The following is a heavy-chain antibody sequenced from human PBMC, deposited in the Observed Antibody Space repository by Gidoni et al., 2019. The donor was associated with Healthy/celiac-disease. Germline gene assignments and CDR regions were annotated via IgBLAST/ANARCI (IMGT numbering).Heavy chain of an antibody. Sequence: EVQLVQSGAEVKKPGESLKISCKGSVYSFTSYWIGWVRQMHGKGLECRGIIYPGYSYTRYSPSFQGQVTISADKSISTAYLQWSSLKASDTAMYYCASPITIFGAVDYWGQGTLVTVSS. V-gene: IGHV5-51*01. J-gene: IGHJ4*02. CDR1: VYSFTSYW. CDR2: IYPGYSYT. CDR3: ASPITIFGAVDY. D-gene: IGHD3-3*01.